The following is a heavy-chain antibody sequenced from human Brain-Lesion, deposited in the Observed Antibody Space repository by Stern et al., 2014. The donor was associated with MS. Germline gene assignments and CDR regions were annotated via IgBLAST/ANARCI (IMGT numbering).Heavy chain of an antibody. Sequence: QVNLRESGPALVKPTQSLTLTCTFSGFSLSTPGVGGTWIRPPPGQALEWLALVDWDDEKYYSTSLKTRLSIFKDTSKNQVVLTMTNMDPVDTATYYCARMRYSGDYFIDYWGQGTLVTVSS. CDR3: ARMRYSGDYFIDY. CDR1: GFSLSTPGVG. V-gene: IGHV2-70*01. D-gene: IGHD5-12*01. J-gene: IGHJ4*02. CDR2: VDWDDEK.